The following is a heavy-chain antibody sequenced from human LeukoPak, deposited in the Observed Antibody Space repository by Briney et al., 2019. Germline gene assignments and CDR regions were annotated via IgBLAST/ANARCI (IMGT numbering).Heavy chain of an antibody. Sequence: GGSLRLSCAASGFTFSSYTMSWVRQAPGKGLEWVSAISDSGGRTYYADSAEGRFTISRDNSKDTLYLEMNSLRAEDTAVYYCANLGGGTCPEGYWGQGTLVTVSS. J-gene: IGHJ4*02. D-gene: IGHD2-15*01. V-gene: IGHV3-23*01. CDR1: GFTFSSYT. CDR2: ISDSGGRT. CDR3: ANLGGGTCPEGY.